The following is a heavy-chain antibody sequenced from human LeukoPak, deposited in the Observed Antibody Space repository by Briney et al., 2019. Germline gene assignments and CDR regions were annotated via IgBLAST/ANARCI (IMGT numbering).Heavy chain of an antibody. J-gene: IGHJ4*02. CDR1: GFTFSSYA. CDR2: ISGSGGNT. CDR3: AKDLPGIAVAGLFDY. D-gene: IGHD6-19*01. Sequence: GGSLRLSCAASGFTFSSYAMSWARQAPGKGLEWVSAISGSGGNTYYADSVKGRFTISRDNSKNTLYLQMNSLRAEDTAVYYCAKDLPGIAVAGLFDYWGQGTLVTVSS. V-gene: IGHV3-23*01.